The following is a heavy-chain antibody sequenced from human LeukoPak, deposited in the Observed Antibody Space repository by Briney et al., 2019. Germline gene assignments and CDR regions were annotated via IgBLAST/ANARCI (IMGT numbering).Heavy chain of an antibody. CDR2: IYYSGST. V-gene: IGHV4-39*07. CDR1: GGSISSSSYH. D-gene: IGHD2-2*01. CDR3: ATHTSPYIVVVKDYYMDV. Sequence: SETLSLTCTVSGGSISSSSYHWGWIRQPPGKGLEWIGSIYYSGSTYYNPSLKSRVTISVDTSKNQFSLKLSSVTAADTAVYYCATHTSPYIVVVKDYYMDVWGKGTTVTVSS. J-gene: IGHJ6*03.